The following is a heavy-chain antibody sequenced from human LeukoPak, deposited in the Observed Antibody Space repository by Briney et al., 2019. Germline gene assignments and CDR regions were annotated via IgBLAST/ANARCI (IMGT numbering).Heavy chain of an antibody. CDR1: GFTFSDYD. J-gene: IGHJ4*02. CDR3: ATMAKERVRGVYYCHH. D-gene: IGHD1-1*01. V-gene: IGHV3-13*02. Sequence: PGGALRLSCAASGFTFSDYDMHWVRQATGKGLERVSAIRTAGDTYYTGSVKGRFTISRENAHNSLYLQMNNLRADDTAVYYGATMAKERVRGVYYCHHWAQGPLVTVSS. CDR2: IRTAGDT.